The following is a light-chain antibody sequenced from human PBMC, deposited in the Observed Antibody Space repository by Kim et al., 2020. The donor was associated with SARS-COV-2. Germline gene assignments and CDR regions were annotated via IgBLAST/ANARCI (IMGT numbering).Light chain of an antibody. J-gene: IGLJ3*02. CDR2: RNN. CDR1: SNIVDNQG. V-gene: IGLV10-54*02. CDR3: SALDSSLSAWV. Sequence: QAGLTQPPSVSKGLRQTATLTCTGNSNIVDNQGAAWLQQHQGHPPKLLSYRNNNRPSGISERFSASRSGNTASLTITGPQPEDEADYYCSALDSSLSAWVFGGGTKLTVL.